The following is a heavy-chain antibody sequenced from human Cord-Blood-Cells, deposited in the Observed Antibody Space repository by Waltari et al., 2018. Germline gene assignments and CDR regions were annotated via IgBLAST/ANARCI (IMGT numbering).Heavy chain of an antibody. CDR3: ARGEYSSSSFDY. V-gene: IGHV4-34*01. Sequence: QVQLQQWGAGLLKPSETLSLTCAVYGGSFSSYWSWIRKPPGKGLECIGEINQSGSTNYNPSLKSRVTISVDTSKNHFSLKLSSVTAADTAVYYCARGEYSSSSFDYWGQGTLVTVSS. CDR2: INQSGST. D-gene: IGHD6-6*01. CDR1: GGSFSSY. J-gene: IGHJ4*02.